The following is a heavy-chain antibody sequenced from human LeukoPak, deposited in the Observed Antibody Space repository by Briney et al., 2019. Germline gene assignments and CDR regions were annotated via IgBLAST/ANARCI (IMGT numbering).Heavy chain of an antibody. CDR2: ISGSGGST. CDR1: GFTFNRYN. Sequence: GGSLRLSCAASGFTFNRYNMNWVRQAPGKGLEWASAISGSGGSTYYSDSVKGWFTIYRDNSKNTLYLQMNSLRAEDTAVYYCAKDPTLYGGISDWGQGTLVTVSS. J-gene: IGHJ4*02. D-gene: IGHD3-16*01. CDR3: AKDPTLYGGISD. V-gene: IGHV3-23*01.